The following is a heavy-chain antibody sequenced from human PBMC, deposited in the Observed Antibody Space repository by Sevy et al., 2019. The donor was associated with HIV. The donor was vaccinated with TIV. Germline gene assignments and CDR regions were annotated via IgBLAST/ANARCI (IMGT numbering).Heavy chain of an antibody. J-gene: IGHJ4*02. D-gene: IGHD4-17*01. CDR2: VHERGVT. CDR1: GASIGSYY. Sequence: SETLSLTCIVSGASIGSYYWSWIRQPPGKGLEWLGYVHERGVTKYYPSLNGRITMSVDSSKNQVSLNMTSVTTGDTAVYFCARDSAGDYGYWGRGTLVTVSS. V-gene: IGHV4-59*01. CDR3: ARDSAGDYGY.